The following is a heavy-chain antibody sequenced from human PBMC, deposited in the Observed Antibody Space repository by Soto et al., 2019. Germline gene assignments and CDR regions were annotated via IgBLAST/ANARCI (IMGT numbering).Heavy chain of an antibody. J-gene: IGHJ6*02. CDR3: ATRTGSILTGYGMDV. CDR2: IYYSGST. CDR1: GGSISSSSYY. D-gene: IGHD3-9*01. Sequence: SETLSLTCTVSGGSISSSSYYWGWIRQPPGKGLEWIGGIYYSGSTYYNPSLKSRVTISVDTSKNQFSLKLSSVTAADTAVYYCATRTGSILTGYGMDVWGQGTTVT. V-gene: IGHV4-39*01.